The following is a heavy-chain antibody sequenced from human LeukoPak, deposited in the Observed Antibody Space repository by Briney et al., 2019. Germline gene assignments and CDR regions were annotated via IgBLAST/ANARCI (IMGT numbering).Heavy chain of an antibody. V-gene: IGHV1-3*01. J-gene: IGHJ4*02. CDR3: ARTGLWELDFDY. CDR1: GYTFTSYA. Sequence: ASVKVSCKASGYTFTSYAMHWVRQAPGQRLEWMGWINAGNGNTKYSQKFQVRVTITRDTSASTAYMELSSLRSEDTAVYYCARTGLWELDFDYWGQGTLVTVSS. CDR2: INAGNGNT. D-gene: IGHD1-26*01.